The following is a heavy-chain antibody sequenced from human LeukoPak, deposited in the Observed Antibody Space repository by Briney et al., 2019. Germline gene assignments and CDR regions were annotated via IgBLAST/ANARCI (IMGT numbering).Heavy chain of an antibody. CDR3: ARHYGDTYPSLVYYFDY. CDR2: IYYSGST. J-gene: IGHJ4*02. V-gene: IGHV4-39*01. CDR1: GGSISSSSYY. Sequence: SETLSLTCTVSGGSISSSSYYWGWIRQPPGKGLEWIGSIYYSGSTYYNPSLKSRVTISVDTSKNQFSLKLSSVTAADPAVYYCARHYGDTYPSLVYYFDYWGQGTLVTVSS. D-gene: IGHD4-17*01.